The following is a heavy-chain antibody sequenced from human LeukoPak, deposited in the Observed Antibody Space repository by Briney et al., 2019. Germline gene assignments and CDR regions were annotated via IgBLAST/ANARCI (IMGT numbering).Heavy chain of an antibody. CDR1: GFTFSSYG. CDR3: ARDSDPGAFDI. D-gene: IGHD4/OR15-4a*01. Sequence: GGTLRLSCAASGFTFSSYGMSWVRQAPGKGLEWVSAISGSGGSTYYADSVKGRFTISRDNSKNTLYLQMNSLRAEDTAVYYCARDSDPGAFDIWGKGTTVTVSS. J-gene: IGHJ6*04. V-gene: IGHV3-23*01. CDR2: ISGSGGST.